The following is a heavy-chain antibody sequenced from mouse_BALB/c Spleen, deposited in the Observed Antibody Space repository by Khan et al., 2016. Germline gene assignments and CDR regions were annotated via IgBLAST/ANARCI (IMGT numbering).Heavy chain of an antibody. CDR2: IDPANGNT. Sequence: VQLKESGAELVKPGASVKLSCTASGFNIKDTYMHWVKQRPEQGLEWIGRIDPANGNTKYDPKFQGKATITADTSSNTAYLQLSSLTSEDTAVYYGARKELGGWYFDVWGAGTTVTVSS. CDR1: GFNIKDTY. V-gene: IGHV14-3*02. J-gene: IGHJ1*01. CDR3: ARKELGGWYFDV. D-gene: IGHD4-1*01.